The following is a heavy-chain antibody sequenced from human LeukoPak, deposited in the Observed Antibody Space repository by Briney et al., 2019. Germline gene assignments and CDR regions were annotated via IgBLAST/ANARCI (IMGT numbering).Heavy chain of an antibody. Sequence: SETLSLTCAVYGGSFSGYYWSWIRQPPGKGLEWIGEINHSGSTNYNPSLKSRVTISVDTSKNQFSLKLSSVTAADTAVYYCARLSGGSYYYYYYGMDVRGQGTTVTVSS. CDR3: ARLSGGSYYYYYYGMDV. CDR1: GGSFSGYY. CDR2: INHSGST. J-gene: IGHJ6*02. D-gene: IGHD1-26*01. V-gene: IGHV4-34*01.